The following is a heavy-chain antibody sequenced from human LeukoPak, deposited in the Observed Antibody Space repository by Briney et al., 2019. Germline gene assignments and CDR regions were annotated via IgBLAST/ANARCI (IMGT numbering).Heavy chain of an antibody. J-gene: IGHJ4*02. CDR2: IWYDGSNK. CDR1: GFTFSSHG. V-gene: IGHV3-33*01. CDR3: ARDHIAVAGIDY. Sequence: GGSLRLSCAASGFTFSSHGMHWVRQAPGKGLEWVAVIWYDGSNKYYADSVKGRFTISRDNSKNTLYLQMNSPRAEDTAVYYCARDHIAVAGIDYWGQGTLVTVSS. D-gene: IGHD6-19*01.